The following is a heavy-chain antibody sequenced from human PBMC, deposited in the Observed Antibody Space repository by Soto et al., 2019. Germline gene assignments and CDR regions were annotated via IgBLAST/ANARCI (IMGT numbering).Heavy chain of an antibody. CDR1: GDSVSSNSAA. CDR2: TYYRSKWYN. J-gene: IGHJ4*02. V-gene: IGHV6-1*01. D-gene: IGHD3-22*01. Sequence: PLSLTCAISGDSVSSNSAAWNLIGQSPSRGLEWLGRTYYRSKWYNDYAVSVKSRITIKPDTSKNQFPLQLNSVTPEDTAVYYCARDTKNSSGYYKYYDYWGQGTLVTVSS. CDR3: ARDTKNSSGYYKYYDY.